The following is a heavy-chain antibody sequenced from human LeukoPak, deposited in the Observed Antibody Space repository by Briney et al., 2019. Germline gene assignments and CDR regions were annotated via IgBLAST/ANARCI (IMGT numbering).Heavy chain of an antibody. CDR3: AKSLLSYYYYGMDV. Sequence: PGRSLRLSCAVSGFTLSTYAMSWVRQAPGKGLEWVSAISGSGGSTYYADSVKGRFTISRDNSKNTLYLQMNSLRAEDTAVYYCAKSLLSYYYYGMDVWGQGTTVTVSS. CDR2: ISGSGGST. V-gene: IGHV3-23*01. CDR1: GFTLSTYA. J-gene: IGHJ6*02. D-gene: IGHD2-21*01.